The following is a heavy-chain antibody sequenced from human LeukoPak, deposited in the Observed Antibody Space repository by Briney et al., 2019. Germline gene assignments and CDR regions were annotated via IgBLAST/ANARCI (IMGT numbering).Heavy chain of an antibody. CDR2: ISWNSGSI. CDR3: AKALGECSSTSCYGAFDY. J-gene: IGHJ4*02. D-gene: IGHD2-2*03. V-gene: IGHV3-9*01. CDR1: GFTFDDYA. Sequence: GGSLRLSCAASGFTFDDYAMHWVRQAPGKGLEWVSGISWNSGSIGYADSVKGRFTISRDNAKNSLYLQMNSLRAEDTALYYCAKALGECSSTSCYGAFDYWGQGTLVTVSS.